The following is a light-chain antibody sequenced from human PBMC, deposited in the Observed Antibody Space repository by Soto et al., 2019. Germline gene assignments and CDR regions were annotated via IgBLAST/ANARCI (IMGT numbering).Light chain of an antibody. Sequence: QSALTQPPSASGPPGQSVTISCTGTSSDVGGYNYVSWYQQHPGKAPKLMIYAVTKRPSGVPDRFSGSKSGNTASLTVSGLQAEDEADYYCSSYAGSNNLGVFGGGTKLTVL. V-gene: IGLV2-8*01. CDR3: SSYAGSNNLGV. J-gene: IGLJ2*01. CDR2: AVT. CDR1: SSDVGGYNY.